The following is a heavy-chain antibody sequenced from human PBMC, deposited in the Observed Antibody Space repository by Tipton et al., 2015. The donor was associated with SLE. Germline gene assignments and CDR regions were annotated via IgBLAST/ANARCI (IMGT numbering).Heavy chain of an antibody. V-gene: IGHV4-59*12. J-gene: IGHJ4*02. Sequence: TLSLTCTVSGDSIRTYYWNWIRQPPGRGLEWIGNIFYGGGTNYNPSLKSRVTMSVDTAKNQFSLRLTSVTAADTAVYYCARDVAAEFDYWGQGTLVTVSS. CDR3: ARDVAAEFDY. CDR2: IFYGGGT. CDR1: GDSIRTYY. D-gene: IGHD6-13*01.